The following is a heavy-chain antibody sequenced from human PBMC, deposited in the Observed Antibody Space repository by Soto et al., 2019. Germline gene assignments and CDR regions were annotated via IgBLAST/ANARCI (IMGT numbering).Heavy chain of an antibody. V-gene: IGHV3-9*01. CDR2: ISRNSGAV. J-gene: IGHJ4*02. CDR3: AKGHTEYPRTSFEFDV. Sequence: EVRLVESGGGLVQPGKSLRLSCAASGFTFGDFAMHWVRQTPGKGLEWVAVISRNSGAVDYADSVKGRFTISRDDDKNSVYLQMSSLITDDTALYFCAKGHTEYPRTSFEFDVWGQGSLITVSS. CDR1: GFTFGDFA. D-gene: IGHD2-2*01.